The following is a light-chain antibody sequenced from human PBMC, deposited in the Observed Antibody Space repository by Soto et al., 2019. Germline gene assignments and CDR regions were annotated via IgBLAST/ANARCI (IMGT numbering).Light chain of an antibody. CDR3: QQYNSYWT. V-gene: IGKV1-5*03. CDR1: QTISNW. Sequence: DIQMTQSPSTLSASVGDRVTITCRASQTISNWLAWYQQKPGKAPNLLIDKASTLHSGVPLRFSGSGSGTQFTLTISSLQPDDFATYYCQQYNSYWTFGQGTKVDIK. CDR2: KAS. J-gene: IGKJ1*01.